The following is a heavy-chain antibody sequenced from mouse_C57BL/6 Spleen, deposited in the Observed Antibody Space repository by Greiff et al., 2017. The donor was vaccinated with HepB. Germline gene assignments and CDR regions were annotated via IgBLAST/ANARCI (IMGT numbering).Heavy chain of an antibody. J-gene: IGHJ4*01. CDR2: IWSGGST. V-gene: IGHV2-2*01. CDR1: GFSLTSYG. D-gene: IGHD2-3*01. Sequence: QVQLQQSGPGLVQPSQSLSITCTVSGFSLTSYGVHWVRQSPGKGLEWLGVIWSGGSTDYNAAFISRLSISKDNSKSQVFFKMNSLQADDTAIYYCARDSDDGYYGAMDYWGQGTSVTVSS. CDR3: ARDSDDGYYGAMDY.